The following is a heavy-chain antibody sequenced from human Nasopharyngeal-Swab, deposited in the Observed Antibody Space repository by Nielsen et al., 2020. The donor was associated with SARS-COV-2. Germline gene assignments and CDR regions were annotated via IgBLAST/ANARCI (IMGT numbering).Heavy chain of an antibody. CDR2: IYTSGST. D-gene: IGHD5-18*01. V-gene: IGHV4-61*02. Sequence: SETLSLTCTVSGGSISSGSYYWIWIRQPAGKGLEWIGRIYTSGSTNYNPSLKSRVTTSVDTSKNQFTVKLSSVTAADTAVYYCAYTAAAVKNFGMDVWGQGTTVTVSS. CDR1: GGSISSGSYY. CDR3: AYTAAAVKNFGMDV. J-gene: IGHJ6*02.